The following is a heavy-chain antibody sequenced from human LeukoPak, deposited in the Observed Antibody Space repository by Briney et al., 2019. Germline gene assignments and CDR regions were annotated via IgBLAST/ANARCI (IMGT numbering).Heavy chain of an antibody. CDR1: GFTFSRLA. CDR3: AKDHESDGYPCLDH. CDR2: ISASGP. V-gene: IGHV3-23*01. Sequence: GGSLRLSCAASGFTFSRLAMTWVRQSPGKGLEWVSTISASGPYYADAVRGRFTISRDNSRNTLSLQMDSLRAEDTAVYYCAKDHESDGYPCLDHWGLGTLVTVSS. J-gene: IGHJ4*02. D-gene: IGHD3-22*01.